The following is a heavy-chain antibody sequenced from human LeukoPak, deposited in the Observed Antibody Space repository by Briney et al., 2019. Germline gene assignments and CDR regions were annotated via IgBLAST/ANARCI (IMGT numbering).Heavy chain of an antibody. D-gene: IGHD4-23*01. Sequence: SETLSLTCTVSGGSISSSSYYWGWIRQPPGKGLEWIGSIYYSGSTYYNPSLRSRVTISVDTSKNQFSLKLSSVTAADTAVYYCARLHYGGNYGYYYYYMDVWGKGTTATISS. CDR2: IYYSGST. CDR3: ARLHYGGNYGYYYYYMDV. V-gene: IGHV4-39*01. J-gene: IGHJ6*03. CDR1: GGSISSSSYY.